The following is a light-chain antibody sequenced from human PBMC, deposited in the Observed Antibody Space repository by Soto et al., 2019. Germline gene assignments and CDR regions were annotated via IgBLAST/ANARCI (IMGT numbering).Light chain of an antibody. V-gene: IGLV1-47*01. CDR2: RNN. CDR3: AAWDDSLVV. J-gene: IGLJ2*01. CDR1: SSNIGSAY. Sequence: QSVLTQPLSSSVTPGQTVTISCSGSSSNIGSAYIYWYQHLPGTAPKLLIYRNNQRPSGVPDRFAASKSGTSASLAISGLRSEDDADDYCAAWDDSLVVFGGGTKLTVL.